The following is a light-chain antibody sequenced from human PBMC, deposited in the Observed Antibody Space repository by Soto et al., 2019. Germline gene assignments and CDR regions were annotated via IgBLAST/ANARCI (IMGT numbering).Light chain of an antibody. CDR3: QQRHMWPIT. CDR1: QSFRGL. V-gene: IGKV3-11*01. Sequence: EVVFTQSPVTLSLSPGERAXLSCRASQSFRGLLAWYQQKPGQAPRLLIYDAYNRATGIPPRFSGSGSGTDFTLTISSLEPEDSAVYYCQQRHMWPITFGQGTRLEIK. J-gene: IGKJ5*01. CDR2: DAY.